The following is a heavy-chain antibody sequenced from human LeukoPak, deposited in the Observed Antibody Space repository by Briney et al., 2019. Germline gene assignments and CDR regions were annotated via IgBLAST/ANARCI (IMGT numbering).Heavy chain of an antibody. CDR2: IIPIFGTA. CDR3: ARGPRGYYDILTGYRSPEPFDY. D-gene: IGHD3-9*01. J-gene: IGHJ4*02. Sequence: SVKVSCKASGGTFSSYAISWVRQAPGQGLEWMGGIIPIFGTANYAQKFQGRVTITADESTSTAYMELSSLRSEDTAVYYCARGPRGYYDILTGYRSPEPFDYWSQGTLVTVSS. CDR1: GGTFSSYA. V-gene: IGHV1-69*01.